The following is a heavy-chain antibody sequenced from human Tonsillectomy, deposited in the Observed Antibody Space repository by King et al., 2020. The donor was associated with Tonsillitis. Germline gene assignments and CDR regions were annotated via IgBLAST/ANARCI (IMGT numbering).Heavy chain of an antibody. CDR2: IISPFVTA. CDR1: VGSFSSYA. J-gene: IGHJ6*03. V-gene: IGHV1-69*01. D-gene: IGHD3-22*01. CDR3: ARAHSSGYWAYNYYMDV. Sequence: QLVQSGAEVKKPGSSLKVSCKASVGSFSSYAISWCRQAPGQGLEWMEGIISPFVTANYAQKFQGRVTITADESTSTAYMELSSLRSEDTAVYYCARAHSSGYWAYNYYMDVWGKGTTVTVSS.